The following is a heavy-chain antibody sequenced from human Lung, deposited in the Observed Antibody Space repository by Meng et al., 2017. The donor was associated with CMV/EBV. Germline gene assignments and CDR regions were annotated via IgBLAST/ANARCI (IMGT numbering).Heavy chain of an antibody. CDR2: IYSGGQT. CDR1: GASISSGTRY. CDR3: AKFPDRRDTGF. V-gene: IGHV4-39*01. Sequence: SXTLSLXCPVSGASISSGTRYWGWIRQPPGKGLEWIGSIYSGGQTFYSPSLRSRVTLAVDRTKNQFSLKMTSVTAADTAVYFCAKFPDRRDTGFWVRGAXVTVSS. D-gene: IGHD1-14*01. J-gene: IGHJ4*02.